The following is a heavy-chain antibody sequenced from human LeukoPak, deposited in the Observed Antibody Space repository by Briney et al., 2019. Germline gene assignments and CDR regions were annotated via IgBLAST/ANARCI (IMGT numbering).Heavy chain of an antibody. J-gene: IGHJ6*02. V-gene: IGHV1-46*01. Sequence: VASVKVSCKASGYTFTSYYMHWVRQTPGQRLEWRGIITTSGGSTSYAQKFQGRVPMTRDTSTSTVYMELSSLTSGDTAVYYCARDLQQLGYGMDVWGQGTTVTVSS. D-gene: IGHD6-13*01. CDR1: GYTFTSYY. CDR2: ITTSGGST. CDR3: ARDLQQLGYGMDV.